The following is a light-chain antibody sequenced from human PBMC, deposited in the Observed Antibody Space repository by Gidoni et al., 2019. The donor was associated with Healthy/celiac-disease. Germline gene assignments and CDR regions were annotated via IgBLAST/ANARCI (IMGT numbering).Light chain of an antibody. CDR3: QQYGSSTPNT. Sequence: IVLTQSPCTLSLSPGERATLSCRASQSVSSSYLAWYQQKPGQAPRLLIYGASSRATGIPDRFSGSGSGTDFTLTISRLEPEDFAVYYCQQYGSSTPNTFGQGTKLEIK. J-gene: IGKJ2*01. V-gene: IGKV3-20*01. CDR1: QSVSSSY. CDR2: GAS.